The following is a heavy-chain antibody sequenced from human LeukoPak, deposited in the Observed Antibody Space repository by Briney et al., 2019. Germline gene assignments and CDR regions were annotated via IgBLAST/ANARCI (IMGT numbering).Heavy chain of an antibody. CDR3: ARVSGDYDILTGYQKPGYFDL. V-gene: IGHV4-31*03. CDR2: IYYSGST. D-gene: IGHD3-9*01. Sequence: SETLSLTCTVSGGSISSGGYYWSWIRQHPGKGLEWIGYIYYSGSTYYNPSLKSRVTISVDKSKNQFSLKLSSVTAADTAVYYCARVSGDYDILTGYQKPGYFDLWGRGTLVTVSS. CDR1: GGSISSGGYY. J-gene: IGHJ2*01.